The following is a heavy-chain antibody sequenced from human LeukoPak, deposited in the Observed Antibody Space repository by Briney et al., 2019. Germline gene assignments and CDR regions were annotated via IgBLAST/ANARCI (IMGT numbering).Heavy chain of an antibody. CDR1: GFTFSSYG. CDR2: IRYDGSNK. CDR3: TKEFDSSAYYGSFDY. Sequence: GGSLRLSCAASGFTFSSYGMHWVRQAPGKGLEWVAFIRYDGSNKYYADSVKGRFTISRDNSKNTLYLQMNSLRAEDTAVYYCTKEFDSSAYYGSFDYRGQGTLVTVSS. D-gene: IGHD3-22*01. J-gene: IGHJ4*02. V-gene: IGHV3-30*02.